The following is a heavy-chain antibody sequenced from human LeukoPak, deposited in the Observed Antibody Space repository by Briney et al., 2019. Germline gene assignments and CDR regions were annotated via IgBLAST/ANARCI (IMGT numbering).Heavy chain of an antibody. CDR3: ARDTYYYDSSGPNPAFDI. V-gene: IGHV4-59*12. CDR2: IYYSGST. Sequence: PSETLSLTRTVSGGSISSYYWSWIRQPPGKGLEWIGYIYYSGSTNYNPSLKSRVTISVDTSKNQFSLKLSSVTAADTAVYYCARDTYYYDSSGPNPAFDIWGQGTMVTVSS. D-gene: IGHD3-22*01. CDR1: GGSISSYY. J-gene: IGHJ3*02.